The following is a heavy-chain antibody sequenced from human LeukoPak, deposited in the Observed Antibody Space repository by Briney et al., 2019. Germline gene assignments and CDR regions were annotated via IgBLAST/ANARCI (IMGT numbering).Heavy chain of an antibody. D-gene: IGHD4-17*01. CDR3: ARDNDYGDYPDAFDI. CDR2: ISYDGSNK. V-gene: IGHV3-30-3*01. J-gene: IGHJ3*02. Sequence: PGGSLRLSCAASGFTFSSYAMHWVRQAPGKGLEWAAVISYDGSNKYYAYSVKGRFTISRDNSKNTLYLQMNSLRAEDTAVYYGARDNDYGDYPDAFDIWGQGAMVTVSS. CDR1: GFTFSSYA.